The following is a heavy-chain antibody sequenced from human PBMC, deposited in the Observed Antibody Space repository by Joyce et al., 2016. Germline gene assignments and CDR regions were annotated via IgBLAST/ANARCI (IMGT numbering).Heavy chain of an antibody. CDR2: IYHSGST. D-gene: IGHD3-22*01. CDR1: SGSISGTSW. V-gene: IGHV4-4*02. Sequence: QVQLQESGPGLVKPSGTLSLTCAVSSGSISGTSWWSWVRQSPGEGLEWIGEIYHSGSTNYNPSLKSRATISVDKSKNQFSLKLSSVTAADTAVYYCAENGYYAIDHWGQGTLVTVSS. J-gene: IGHJ4*02. CDR3: AENGYYAIDH.